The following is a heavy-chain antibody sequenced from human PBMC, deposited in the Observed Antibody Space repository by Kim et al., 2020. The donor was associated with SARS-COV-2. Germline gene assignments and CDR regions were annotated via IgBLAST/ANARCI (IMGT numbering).Heavy chain of an antibody. D-gene: IGHD3-10*01. V-gene: IGHV7-4-1*02. Sequence: ASVKVSCKASGYTFTSYAMNWVRQAPGQGLEWMGWINTNTGNPTYAQGFTGRFVFSLDTSVSTAYLQISSLKAEDTAVYYCAREHVGGSGSYYRVFDYWGQGTLVTVSS. J-gene: IGHJ4*02. CDR2: INTNTGNP. CDR3: AREHVGGSGSYYRVFDY. CDR1: GYTFTSYA.